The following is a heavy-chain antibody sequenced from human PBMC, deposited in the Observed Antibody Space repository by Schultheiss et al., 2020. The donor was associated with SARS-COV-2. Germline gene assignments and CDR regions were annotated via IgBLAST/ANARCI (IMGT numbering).Heavy chain of an antibody. Sequence: GGLRLSCAASGFTFSDYYMTWIRQAPGKGLEWISSISGSGSTIYYADSVKGRFTISRDNAKNSLYLQMNSLRVEDTAVYYCARSAGGSFYYGMDVWGQGTTVTVSS. CDR3: ARSAGGSFYYGMDV. CDR2: ISGSGSTI. V-gene: IGHV3-11*04. CDR1: GFTFSDYY. J-gene: IGHJ6*02. D-gene: IGHD1-26*01.